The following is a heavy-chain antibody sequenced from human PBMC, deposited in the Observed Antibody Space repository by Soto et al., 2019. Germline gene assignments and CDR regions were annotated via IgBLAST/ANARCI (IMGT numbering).Heavy chain of an antibody. Sequence: EVQLAESGGGLVQPGGSLRLSCAASGFTFSSYSMNWVRQAPGKGLEWVSYISSSSSTIYYADSVKGRFTISRDNAKNSLYLQMNSLRAEDTAVYYCARAGYCSGGSCYVDAFDIWGQGTMVTVSS. V-gene: IGHV3-48*01. D-gene: IGHD2-15*01. CDR1: GFTFSSYS. J-gene: IGHJ3*02. CDR2: ISSSSSTI. CDR3: ARAGYCSGGSCYVDAFDI.